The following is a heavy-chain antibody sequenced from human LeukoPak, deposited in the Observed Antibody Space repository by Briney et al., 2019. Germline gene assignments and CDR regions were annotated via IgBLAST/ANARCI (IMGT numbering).Heavy chain of an antibody. V-gene: IGHV4-61*02. D-gene: IGHD4-17*01. CDR3: ATASTTVTYFDY. J-gene: IGHJ4*02. Sequence: SQTLSLTCTVSGGSISSGSYYWSWIRQPAGKGLEWIGRIYTSGSTNYNPSLKSRVTISVDTSKNQFSLKLSSVTAADTAVYYCATASTTVTYFDYWGQGTLVTVSS. CDR1: GGSISSGSYY. CDR2: IYTSGST.